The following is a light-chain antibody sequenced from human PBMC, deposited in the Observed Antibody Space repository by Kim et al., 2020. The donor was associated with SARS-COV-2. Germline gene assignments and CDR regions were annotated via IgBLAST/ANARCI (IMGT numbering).Light chain of an antibody. CDR3: QQSHRIPYT. CDR2: GAS. J-gene: IGKJ2*01. CDR1: QSTATY. V-gene: IGKV1-39*01. Sequence: SASVGDSVTITCRARQSTATYVNWYQQKPGKAPLLLIYGASSLQSGVPSRFSGSGSGTDFTLTISSLQPEDSATYFCQQSHRIPYTFGQGTKLEI.